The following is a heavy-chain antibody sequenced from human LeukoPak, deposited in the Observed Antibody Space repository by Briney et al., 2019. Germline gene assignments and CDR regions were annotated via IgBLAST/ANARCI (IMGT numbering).Heavy chain of an antibody. V-gene: IGHV4-59*01. CDR3: ARVTGYVMEDYFDY. CDR1: GRSISSYY. D-gene: IGHD6-13*01. J-gene: IGHJ4*02. CDR2: IYYSGST. Sequence: PSETLSLTCTVSGRSISSYYWSWIRQPPGKGLEWIGYIYYSGSTNYNPSLKSRVTISVDTSKNQFSLRLSSVTAADTAVYYCARVTGYVMEDYFDYWGQGTLVTVSS.